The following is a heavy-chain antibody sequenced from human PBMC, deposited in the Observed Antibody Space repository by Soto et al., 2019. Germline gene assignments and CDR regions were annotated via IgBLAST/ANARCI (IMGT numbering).Heavy chain of an antibody. Sequence: ASVKASCKASGSPFTSYAIHWVRQAPGQRLEWMGWINAGNGNTKYSEKFQGRVTITRDTSASTAYMELSSLSSEDTAVYYCARDLGGWPDYWVQGTLVTSPQ. CDR3: ARDLGGWPDY. V-gene: IGHV1-3*01. CDR1: GSPFTSYA. D-gene: IGHD2-15*01. CDR2: INAGNGNT. J-gene: IGHJ4*02.